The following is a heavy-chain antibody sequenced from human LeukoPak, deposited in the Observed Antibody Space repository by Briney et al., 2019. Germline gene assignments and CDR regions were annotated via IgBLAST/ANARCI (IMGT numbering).Heavy chain of an antibody. V-gene: IGHV4-30-4*01. J-gene: IGHJ6*02. D-gene: IGHD6-6*01. CDR2: IYYSGST. CDR3: YGIAARYGMDV. CDR1: GGSISSGDYY. Sequence: PSETLSLTCTVSGGSISSGDYYWSWIRQPPGKGLEWIGYIYYSGSTYYNPSLKSRVTISVDTSKNQFSLKLSSVTAADTAVYYRYGIAARYGMDVWGQGTTVTVSS.